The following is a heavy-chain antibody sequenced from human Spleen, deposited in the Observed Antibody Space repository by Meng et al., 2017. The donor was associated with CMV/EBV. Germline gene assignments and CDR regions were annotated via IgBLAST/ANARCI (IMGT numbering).Heavy chain of an antibody. CDR3: ARVGGATAFDY. CDR2: ILPVLSIV. Sequence: SVKVSCKASGGTFSSYGISWVRQAPGQGLEWMGGILPVLSIVTPAQKFQGRVTITADKPTSTAYMELSSLRSEDTAVYYCARVGGATAFDYWGQGTLVTVSS. V-gene: IGHV1-69*10. D-gene: IGHD1-26*01. J-gene: IGHJ4*02. CDR1: GGTFSSYG.